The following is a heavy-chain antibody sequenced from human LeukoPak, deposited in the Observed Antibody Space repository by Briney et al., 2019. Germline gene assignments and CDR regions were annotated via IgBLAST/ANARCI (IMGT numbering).Heavy chain of an antibody. D-gene: IGHD3-22*01. CDR2: INPYTGDT. CDR3: ARLFTTTGWGDMGY. V-gene: IGHV1-2*02. J-gene: IGHJ4*02. CDR1: GYTFTGYY. Sequence: EASVKVSCKASGYTFTGYYIPWVRQAPGQGLEWMGWINPYTGDTKYAQTFQGRVTMTRDTSINTAYMELTRLTSDDTAVYYCARLFTTTGWGDMGYWGQGTPITVSS.